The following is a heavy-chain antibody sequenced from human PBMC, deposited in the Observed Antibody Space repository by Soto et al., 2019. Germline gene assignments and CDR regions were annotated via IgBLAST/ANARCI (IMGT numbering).Heavy chain of an antibody. CDR1: GGSIISSNW. CDR3: ARAAMGGSSWPFDY. CDR2: IYHSGST. D-gene: IGHD6-13*01. Sequence: SETLSLTCAVSGGSIISSNWWSWVRQPPGKGLEWIGEIYHSGSTNYNPSLKSRVTISVDKSKNQFSLKLSSVTAADTAVYYCARAAMGGSSWPFDYWGQGTLVTVSS. J-gene: IGHJ4*02. V-gene: IGHV4-4*02.